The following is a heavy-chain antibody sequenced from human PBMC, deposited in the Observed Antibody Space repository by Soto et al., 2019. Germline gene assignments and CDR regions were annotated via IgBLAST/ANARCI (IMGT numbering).Heavy chain of an antibody. D-gene: IGHD3-22*01. CDR2: ISGSGDSI. J-gene: IGHJ3*02. CDR3: ASSYYDSSGYYWRGNAFDI. Sequence: VQLVGSGGGLVQPGGSLRLSCTASGFTFSSYSMNWVRQAPGKGLEWVSYISGSGDSIYYADSVKGRFTISRDNAKNSLYLQMNSLRDEDTAVYYCASSYYDSSGYYWRGNAFDIWGQGTVVTVSS. V-gene: IGHV3-48*02. CDR1: GFTFSSYS.